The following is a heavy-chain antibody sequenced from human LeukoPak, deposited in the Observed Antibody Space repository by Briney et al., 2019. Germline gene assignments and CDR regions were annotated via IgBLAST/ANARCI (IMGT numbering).Heavy chain of an antibody. CDR2: INSKGGST. J-gene: IGHJ4*02. Sequence: GGALRLSCLASVFTFSSYVMHWVRQAPGKGLEYVSPINSKGGSTYYAHTVKGRFTIYRDNSKNTLYLQMSSLRAEDPAVYYCVGCSSTSCYDYWGQGTLVTVSS. CDR1: VFTFSSYV. V-gene: IGHV3-64D*06. CDR3: VGCSSTSCYDY. D-gene: IGHD2-2*01.